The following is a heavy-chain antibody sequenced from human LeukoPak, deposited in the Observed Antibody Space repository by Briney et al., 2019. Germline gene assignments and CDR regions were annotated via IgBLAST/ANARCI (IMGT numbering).Heavy chain of an antibody. V-gene: IGHV3-66*01. CDR1: GFTVSTNY. CDR3: ATGHYSNTL. Sequence: PGGSLRLSCAVSGFTVSTNYMSWVRQVPGKGLEWVSVIYSDGGTYHADSVKGRFTISRDNSENTLYLQMNSLRAEDTAVYYCATGHYSNTLGGQGTLVTVSS. J-gene: IGHJ4*02. CDR2: IYSDGGT. D-gene: IGHD6-13*01.